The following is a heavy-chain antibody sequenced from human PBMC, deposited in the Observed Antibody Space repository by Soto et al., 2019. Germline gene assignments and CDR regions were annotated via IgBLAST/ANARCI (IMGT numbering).Heavy chain of an antibody. CDR2: VKSQADGGKA. J-gene: IGHJ4*02. CDR3: TAMRWNFWNTD. CDR1: GFTVNRAW. V-gene: IGHV3-15*01. D-gene: IGHD3-3*01. Sequence: WGALRVSCVVSGFTVNRAWMCWVRQAPGKGLEWVGRVKSQADGGKAEYAAPVKDRFTISRDDSTNKVFLQMGNLKTDDTAVYYCTAMRWNFWNTDWGQGALVTVSS.